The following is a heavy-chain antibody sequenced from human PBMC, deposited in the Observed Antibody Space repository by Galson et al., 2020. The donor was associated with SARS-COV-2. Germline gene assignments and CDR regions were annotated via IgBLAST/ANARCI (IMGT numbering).Heavy chain of an antibody. D-gene: IGHD6-13*01. CDR2: TYYRSQWST. Sequence: SQTLSLTCAISGDSVSSNSAAWNWIRQSPSRGLEWLGRTYYRSQWSTDYAVSVKSRITINADTSKNQFSLQLNSVTPEDTAIYYCAGRVAGAGSLHIWGQGTMVTVSS. CDR3: AGRVAGAGSLHI. V-gene: IGHV6-1*01. CDR1: GDSVSSNSAA. J-gene: IGHJ3*02.